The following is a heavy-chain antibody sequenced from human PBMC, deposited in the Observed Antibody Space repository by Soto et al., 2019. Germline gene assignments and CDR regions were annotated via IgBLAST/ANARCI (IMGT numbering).Heavy chain of an antibody. J-gene: IGHJ4*02. CDR3: ARGHGGSRLSSYCSGGNCYYYY. D-gene: IGHD2-15*01. Sequence: SETLSLTCTVSGGSISSSSYYWGWIRQPPGKGLEWIGRIYHSGSTYYNPSLKSRVTISVDTSRNQFSLKLSSVTAADTAVYYCARGHGGSRLSSYCSGGNCYYYYWGQGTLVTVSS. V-gene: IGHV4-39*07. CDR2: IYHSGST. CDR1: GGSISSSSYY.